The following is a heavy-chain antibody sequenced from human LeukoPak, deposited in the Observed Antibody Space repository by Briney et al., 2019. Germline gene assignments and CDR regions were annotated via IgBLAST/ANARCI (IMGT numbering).Heavy chain of an antibody. Sequence: GGSLRLSCAASGFTFSSYGMHWVRQAPGKGLERVAVIWYDGSNKYYADSVKGRFTISRDNSKNTLYLQMNSLRAEDTAVYYCAKDQYGSGSYYNALLNWFDPWGQGTLVTVSS. CDR2: IWYDGSNK. CDR3: AKDQYGSGSYYNALLNWFDP. D-gene: IGHD3-10*01. CDR1: GFTFSSYG. J-gene: IGHJ5*02. V-gene: IGHV3-33*06.